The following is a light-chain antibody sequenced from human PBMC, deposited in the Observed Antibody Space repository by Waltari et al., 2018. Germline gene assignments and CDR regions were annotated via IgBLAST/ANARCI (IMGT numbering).Light chain of an antibody. CDR3: SSFTTSTSLLI. J-gene: IGLJ2*01. CDR2: EVK. V-gene: IGLV2-14*01. Sequence: QSALTQPASVSGSPGQSITISCSGSSNDVGYNYVSWYQQRPGKAPKLMIYEVKKRPSGGVSRFSGSRSANTASLTISGLQAEDEADYYCSSFTTSTSLLIFGGGTKVTVL. CDR1: SNDVGYNY.